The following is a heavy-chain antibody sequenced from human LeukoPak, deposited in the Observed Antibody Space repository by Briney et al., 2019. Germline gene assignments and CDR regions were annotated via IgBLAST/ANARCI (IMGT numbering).Heavy chain of an antibody. CDR2: IIPIFGTA. CDR1: GGTFSSYA. D-gene: IGHD3-22*01. J-gene: IGHJ4*02. CDR3: ARGYYYDSSGYSGFDY. V-gene: IGHV1-69*13. Sequence: SVKVSCEASGGTFSSYAISWVRQAPGQGLEWMGGIIPIFGTANYAQKFQGRVTITADESTSTAYMELSSLRSEDTAVYYCARGYYYDSSGYSGFDYWGQGTLVTVSS.